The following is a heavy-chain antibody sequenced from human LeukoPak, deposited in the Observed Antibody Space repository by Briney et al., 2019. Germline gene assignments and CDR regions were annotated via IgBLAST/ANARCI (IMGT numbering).Heavy chain of an antibody. CDR2: MPYDENVADKGTP. J-gene: IGHJ5*01. V-gene: IGHV4-39*01. D-gene: IGHD3-3*01. Sequence: SETLSLTCIVPGDSISNSGWSWGWIRQLPGKGLEWIGTMPYDENVADKGTPSYNPSLRSRVTISADPSKNQLSLKVNSVTAADTASYYCARLTLTGVGGRGWFDSWGQGTLVIVSS. CDR1: GDSISNSGWS. CDR3: ARLTLTGVGGRGWFDS.